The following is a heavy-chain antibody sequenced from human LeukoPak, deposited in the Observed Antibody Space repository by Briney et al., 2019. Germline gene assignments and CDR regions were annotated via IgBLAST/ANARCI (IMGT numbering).Heavy chain of an antibody. CDR1: GFTFSDYG. Sequence: GVSPRLSCAASGFTFSDYGIHWVRQAPGKGLEWVAFIRYDGTEKFYADSVEGRFTISRDNSKSTLYPQMSSLRPEDTAIYYCAKGRGSSGYIYFDYWGQGTLVTVSS. J-gene: IGHJ4*02. CDR3: AKGRGSSGYIYFDY. CDR2: IRYDGTEK. D-gene: IGHD6-19*01. V-gene: IGHV3-30*02.